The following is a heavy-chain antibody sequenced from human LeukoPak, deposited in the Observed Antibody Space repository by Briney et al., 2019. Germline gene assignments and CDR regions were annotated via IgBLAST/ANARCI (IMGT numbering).Heavy chain of an antibody. D-gene: IGHD5-12*01. Sequence: PSQTLSLTCTVSGGSISSGDYYWSWIRQPPGKGLEWIGEINHSGSTNYNPSLKSRVTISVDTSKNQFSLKLSSVTAADTAVYYCARGRAQVATIWYPRVKVGYDYWGQGTLVTVSS. J-gene: IGHJ4*02. CDR2: INHSGST. CDR1: GGSISSGDYY. V-gene: IGHV4-30-4*08. CDR3: ARGRAQVATIWYPRVKVGYDY.